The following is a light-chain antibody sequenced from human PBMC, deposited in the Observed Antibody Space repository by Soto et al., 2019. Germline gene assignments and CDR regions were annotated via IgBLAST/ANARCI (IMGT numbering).Light chain of an antibody. CDR3: SSFSGGFTHV. V-gene: IGLV2-14*03. CDR2: DVT. J-gene: IGLJ1*01. CDR1: SGDIGGYNY. Sequence: QSALTQPASVSGSPGQSITISCAGTSGDIGGYNYVSWYQQHPGKAPKLIIFDVTDRPSGVSDRFSGSKSGNTASLTISGLRPGDEADYYCSSFSGGFTHVFGTGTRSPS.